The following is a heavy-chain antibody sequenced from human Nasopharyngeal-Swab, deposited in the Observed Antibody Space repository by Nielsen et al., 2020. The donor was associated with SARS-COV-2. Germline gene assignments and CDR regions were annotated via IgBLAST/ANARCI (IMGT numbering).Heavy chain of an antibody. Sequence: GSLRLSCSVSGASISNSRYYWGWLRQPPGKGLEWIGSMDNIGITYYNPSLKSRVTISVDTSKNQFSLKLSSVTAADTAVYYCARGLSGIVPAPILGLGPYYSYYYMDVWGKGTTVTVSS. D-gene: IGHD2-2*01. CDR1: GASISNSRYY. V-gene: IGHV4-39*07. CDR2: MDNIGIT. J-gene: IGHJ6*03. CDR3: ARGLSGIVPAPILGLGPYYSYYYMDV.